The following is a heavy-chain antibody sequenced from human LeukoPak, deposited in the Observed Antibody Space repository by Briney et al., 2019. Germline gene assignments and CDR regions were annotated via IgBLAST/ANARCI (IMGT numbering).Heavy chain of an antibody. Sequence: SETLSLTCTVSGDSISNYYWSWSRQPPGKGLEWIGYIYYSGSTKYNPSLKSRVTISVDTSKNQVSLELSPVTAADTAVYYCARVGSSSRYFSLDYWGQGTLVTVSS. CDR3: ARVGSSSRYFSLDY. J-gene: IGHJ4*02. CDR1: GDSISNYY. V-gene: IGHV4-59*01. CDR2: IYYSGST. D-gene: IGHD6-25*01.